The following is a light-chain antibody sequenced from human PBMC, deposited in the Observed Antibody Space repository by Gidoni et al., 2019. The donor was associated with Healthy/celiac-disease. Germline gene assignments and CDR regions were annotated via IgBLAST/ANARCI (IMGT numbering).Light chain of an antibody. V-gene: IGLV1-44*01. CDR3: AAWDDSLNWV. J-gene: IGLJ3*02. CDR2: SNN. CDR1: SSNIGSNT. Sequence: QSVLTQPPPAPGTPGQRLTIPCSGSSSNIGSNTVNWYQHLPGTAPKHLIYSNNQRPSGVPDRFSGSKSGTSASLAISGLQSEDEADYYCAAWDDSLNWVFGGGTKLTVL.